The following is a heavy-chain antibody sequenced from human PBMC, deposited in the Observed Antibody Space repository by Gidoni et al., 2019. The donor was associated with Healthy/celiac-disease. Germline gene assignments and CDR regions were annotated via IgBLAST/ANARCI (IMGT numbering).Heavy chain of an antibody. J-gene: IGHJ5*02. CDR3: AKDPGYYYGSEVIRDWFDP. Sequence: EVQLLESGGGLVQPGGSLRLSCAASGFTFSSYAMSWVRQAPGKGLEWVSAISGSGGSTYYADSVKGRFTISRDNSKNTLYLQMNSLRAEDTAVYYCAKDPGYYYGSEVIRDWFDPWGQGTLVTVSS. V-gene: IGHV3-23*01. CDR2: ISGSGGST. CDR1: GFTFSSYA. D-gene: IGHD3-10*01.